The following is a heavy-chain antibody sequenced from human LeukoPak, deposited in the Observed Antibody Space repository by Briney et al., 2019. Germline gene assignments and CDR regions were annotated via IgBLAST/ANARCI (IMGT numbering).Heavy chain of an antibody. J-gene: IGHJ5*02. V-gene: IGHV5-51*01. CDR2: IYPGDSDT. Sequence: GESLKISCKGSGYSFADYWIAWVRQIPGKGLEWMGIIYPGDSDTRYSPSFEGQVTISVDKSISTAYLQWSSLKASDTATYYCARHFRREMASYFDPWGQGTLVTVSS. CDR1: GYSFADYW. CDR3: ARHFRREMASYFDP. D-gene: IGHD5-24*01.